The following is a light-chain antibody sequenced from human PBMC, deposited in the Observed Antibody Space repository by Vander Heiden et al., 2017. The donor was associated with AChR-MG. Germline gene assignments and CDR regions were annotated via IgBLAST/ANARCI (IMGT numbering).Light chain of an antibody. CDR2: EVS. J-gene: IGKJ4*01. Sequence: DIQMAQSPSFLSASVGDRVTITCRASQSAYSRVAWYQQRPGRAPQLLIFEVSTLQRGVPSRFRGAGSGTHFTLTIDNLQSDDFATYFCQQYNLDPATFGGG. CDR1: QSAYSR. V-gene: IGKV1-5*03. CDR3: QQYNLDPAT.